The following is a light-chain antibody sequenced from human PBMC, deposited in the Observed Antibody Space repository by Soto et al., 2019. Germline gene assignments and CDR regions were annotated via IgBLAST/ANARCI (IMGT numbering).Light chain of an antibody. J-gene: IGLJ1*01. CDR3: GTWDTSLPACV. Sequence: QSVLTQPPSVSAAPGQRFTISCSVSASNIGNNSVSWYQQLPGAAPKLLISDDNNRPSGLPGRFSGSKSGTSATLGITLLPTGDEADYYCGTWDTSLPACVFGPGTKVTVL. CDR2: DDN. CDR1: ASNIGNNS. V-gene: IGLV1-51*01.